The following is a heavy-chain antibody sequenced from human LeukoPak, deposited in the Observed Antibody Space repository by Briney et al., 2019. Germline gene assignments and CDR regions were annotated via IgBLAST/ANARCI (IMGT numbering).Heavy chain of an antibody. J-gene: IGHJ4*02. CDR2: INHSGST. V-gene: IGHV4-34*01. Sequence: SETLSLTCAVYGGSFSGYYWSWIRQPPGKGLEWIGEINHSGSTNYNPSLKSRVTISVDTSKNQFSLKLSSVTAADTAVYYCASHSSGWYGDLFDYWGQGTLVTVSS. D-gene: IGHD6-19*01. CDR1: GGSFSGYY. CDR3: ASHSSGWYGDLFDY.